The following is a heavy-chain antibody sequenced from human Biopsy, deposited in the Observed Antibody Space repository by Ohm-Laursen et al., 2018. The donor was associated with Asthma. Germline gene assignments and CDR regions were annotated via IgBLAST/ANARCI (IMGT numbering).Heavy chain of an antibody. CDR3: ARHWDWGSFFDY. Sequence: GTLSLTCAVYGGSFSSNYWSWIRQTPGKGLEWLGDTHHSGYTNYNPSLRNRLTLSVDTSKNQFSLRLISVTAADTAVYYCARHWDWGSFFDYWGQGTPVTVSS. V-gene: IGHV4-34*01. J-gene: IGHJ4*02. D-gene: IGHD7-27*01. CDR2: THHSGYT. CDR1: GGSFSSNY.